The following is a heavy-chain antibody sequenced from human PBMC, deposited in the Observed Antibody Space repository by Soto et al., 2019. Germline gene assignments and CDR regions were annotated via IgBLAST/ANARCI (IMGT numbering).Heavy chain of an antibody. V-gene: IGHV3-74*01. CDR1: GFTLSDYW. CDR3: ARDLGRSPFDS. CDR2: ISVDGGDT. J-gene: IGHJ4*02. Sequence: PWGSLRLSCAASGFTLSDYWMHWVRQVPGKGLLWVSRISVDGGDTTYADSVKGRLTISRDNSRNTVYLQMNSLRAEDSAVYYCARDLGRSPFDSWGQGILVTVSS.